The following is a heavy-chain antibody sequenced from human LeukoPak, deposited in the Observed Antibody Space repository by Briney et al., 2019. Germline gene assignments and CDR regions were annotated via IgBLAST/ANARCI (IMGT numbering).Heavy chain of an antibody. Sequence: ASVKVSCKASGYTFTSYDINWVRQATGQGLEWMGWMNPNSGNTGYAQKFQGRVTITRNTSISTAYMELSSLRSEDTAVYYCARGRGGFWSGYYTAITYWGQGTLVTVSS. CDR2: MNPNSGNT. D-gene: IGHD3-3*01. V-gene: IGHV1-8*03. CDR3: ARGRGGFWSGYYTAITY. CDR1: GYTFTSYD. J-gene: IGHJ4*02.